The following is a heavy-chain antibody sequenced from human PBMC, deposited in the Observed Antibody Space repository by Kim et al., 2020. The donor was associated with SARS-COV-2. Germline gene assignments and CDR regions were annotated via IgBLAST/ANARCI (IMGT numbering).Heavy chain of an antibody. V-gene: IGHV3-64*01. CDR3: ARTYSGSSGSRWGYYYYGMDG. J-gene: IGHJ6*02. D-gene: IGHD1-26*01. CDR1: GFTFSSYA. CDR2: ISSNGGST. Sequence: GGSLRLSCAASGFTFSSYAMHWVRQAPGKGLEYVSAISSNGGSTYYANSVKGRFTISRDNSKNTLYLQMGSLRAEDMAVYYCARTYSGSSGSRWGYYYYGMDGWGQGTTVTVSS.